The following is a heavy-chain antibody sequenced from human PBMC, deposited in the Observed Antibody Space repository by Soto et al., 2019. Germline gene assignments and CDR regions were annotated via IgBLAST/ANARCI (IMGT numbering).Heavy chain of an antibody. CDR2: IKSKTDGGTT. CDR3: TTDPEVTAHYYCYYYMDV. V-gene: IGHV3-15*01. Sequence: EVQLVESGGGLVKPGGSLRLSCAASGFTFSNAWMSWVRQAPGKGLEWVGRIKSKTDGGTTDYAAPVKGRFTISRDDSKNTLYLQMNSLKTEDTAVYYCTTDPEVTAHYYCYYYMDVWGKGTTVTVSS. D-gene: IGHD2-21*02. J-gene: IGHJ6*03. CDR1: GFTFSNAW.